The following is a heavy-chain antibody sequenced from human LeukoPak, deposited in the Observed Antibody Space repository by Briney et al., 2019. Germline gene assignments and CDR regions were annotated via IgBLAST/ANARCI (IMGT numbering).Heavy chain of an antibody. CDR3: ARRGSSTSDAVDI. V-gene: IGHV5-51*01. Sequence: GESLKISCKASGYSFTNYWIGWVRQMPGKGLEWMGIIYPGDSNTRYSPSFQDQVLISADKSVSTTYLHWGSLQASDTAMYFCARRGSSTSDAVDIWGQGTMVIVS. CDR2: IYPGDSNT. CDR1: GYSFTNYW. J-gene: IGHJ3*02. D-gene: IGHD3-10*01.